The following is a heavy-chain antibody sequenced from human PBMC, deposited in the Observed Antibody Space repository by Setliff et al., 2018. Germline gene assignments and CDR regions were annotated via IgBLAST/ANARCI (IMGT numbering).Heavy chain of an antibody. D-gene: IGHD3-22*01. CDR3: ARRDSTGYYGYSFDF. V-gene: IGHV4-59*08. CDR1: DGSISNAY. Sequence: SETLSLTCTVSDGSISNAYWSWIRQSPGKGLEWIGYIYDTGSTNSDPSLKSRVTMSVDTSKNQVSLKLASVTAADTAVYYCARRDSTGYYGYSFDFWGQGTLVTVSS. CDR2: IYDTGST. J-gene: IGHJ4*02.